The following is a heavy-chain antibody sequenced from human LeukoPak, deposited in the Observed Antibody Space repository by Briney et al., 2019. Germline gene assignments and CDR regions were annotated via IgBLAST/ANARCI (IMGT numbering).Heavy chain of an antibody. CDR3: AKVKWELRTDWFDP. CDR2: IRYDGSNK. J-gene: IGHJ5*02. Sequence: GGSLRLSCAASGFTFSSYGMHWVRQAPGKGLEWVAFIRYDGSNKYYADSVKGRFTISRDNSKNTLYLQMNSLRAGDTAVYYCAKVKWELRTDWFDPWGQGTLVTVSS. CDR1: GFTFSSYG. V-gene: IGHV3-30*02. D-gene: IGHD1-26*01.